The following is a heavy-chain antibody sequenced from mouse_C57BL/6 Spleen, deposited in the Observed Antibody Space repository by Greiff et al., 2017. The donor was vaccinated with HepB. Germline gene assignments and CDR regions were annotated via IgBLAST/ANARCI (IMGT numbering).Heavy chain of an antibody. CDR1: GYTFTSYW. Sequence: QVQLKQPGAELVRPGSSVKLSCKASGYTFTSYWMHWVKQRPIQGLEWIGNIDPSDSETHYNQKFKDKATLTVDKSSSTAYMQLSSLTSEDSAVYYCARDYDGSSYVWYFDVWGTGTTVTVSS. CDR3: ARDYDGSSYVWYFDV. J-gene: IGHJ1*03. V-gene: IGHV1-52*01. D-gene: IGHD1-1*01. CDR2: IDPSDSET.